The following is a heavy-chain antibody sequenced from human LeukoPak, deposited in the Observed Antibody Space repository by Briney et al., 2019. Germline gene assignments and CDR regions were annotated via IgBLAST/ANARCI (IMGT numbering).Heavy chain of an antibody. CDR2: INTNTGNP. D-gene: IGHD6-13*01. J-gene: IGHJ5*02. CDR1: GYTFTSYA. CDR3: ARGKQQLVRLSWFDP. V-gene: IGHV7-4-1*02. Sequence: ASVKVSCKASGYTFTSYAMNWVRQAPGQGLEWTGWINTNTGNPTYAQGFTGRFVFSLDTSVSTAYLQISSLKAEDTAVYYCARGKQQLVRLSWFDPWGQGTLVTVSS.